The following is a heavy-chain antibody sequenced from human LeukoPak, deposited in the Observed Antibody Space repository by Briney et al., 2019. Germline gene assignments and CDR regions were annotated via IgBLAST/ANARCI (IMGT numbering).Heavy chain of an antibody. CDR1: GFTFSDYY. CDR3: ARDRIVGANGATAPDY. V-gene: IGHV3-11*01. Sequence: PGGSLRLSCAAPGFTFSDYYMSWIRQAPGKGLEWVSYISSSGSTIYYADSVKGRFTISRDNAKNSLYLQMNSLRAEDTAVYYCARDRIVGANGATAPDYWGQGTLVTVSS. CDR2: ISSSGSTI. D-gene: IGHD1-26*01. J-gene: IGHJ4*02.